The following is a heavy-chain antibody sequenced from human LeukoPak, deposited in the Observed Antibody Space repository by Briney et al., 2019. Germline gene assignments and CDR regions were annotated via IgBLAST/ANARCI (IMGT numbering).Heavy chain of an antibody. CDR2: IYYSGST. V-gene: IGHV4-59*08. D-gene: IGHD1-7*01. Sequence: SETLSLTCTVSGGSISSYYWSWIRQPPGKGLEWIGYIYYSGSTNYNPSLKSRVTIPVDTSKNQFSLKLSSVTAADTAVYYCATTTGTTSYFDYWGQGTLVTVSS. CDR3: ATTTGTTSYFDY. J-gene: IGHJ4*02. CDR1: GGSISSYY.